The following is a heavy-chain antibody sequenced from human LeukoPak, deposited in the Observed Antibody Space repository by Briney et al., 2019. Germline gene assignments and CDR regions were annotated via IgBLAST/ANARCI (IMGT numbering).Heavy chain of an antibody. D-gene: IGHD6-13*01. CDR3: ARDGAAAGTGYYYYYYMDV. Sequence: GGSLRLSCAASGFTFSSYAMHWVRQAPGKGLEWVAVISYDGSHKYYADSVKGRFTLSRDNAKNSLYLQMNSLRAEDTAVYYCARDGAAAGTGYYYYYYMDVWGKGTTVTVSS. V-gene: IGHV3-30*04. J-gene: IGHJ6*03. CDR1: GFTFSSYA. CDR2: ISYDGSHK.